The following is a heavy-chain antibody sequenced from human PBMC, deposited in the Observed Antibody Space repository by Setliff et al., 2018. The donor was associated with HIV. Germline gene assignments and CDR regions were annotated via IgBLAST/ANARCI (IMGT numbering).Heavy chain of an antibody. V-gene: IGHV3-21*05. Sequence: ETLSLTCAVYGGSFSGYYWTWVRQAPGKGLEWVSRIYDSGDIWYADSVKGRFTISRDNAKNSLYLQMNSLRNEDAAVYYCASSPSWGTYRYGLDYWGQGTLVTVSS. D-gene: IGHD3-16*02. CDR2: IYDSGDI. CDR1: GGSFSGYY. J-gene: IGHJ4*02. CDR3: ASSPSWGTYRYGLDY.